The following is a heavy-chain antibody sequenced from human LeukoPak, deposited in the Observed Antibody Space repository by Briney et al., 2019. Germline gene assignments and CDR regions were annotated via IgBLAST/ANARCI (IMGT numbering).Heavy chain of an antibody. D-gene: IGHD4-17*01. CDR3: ARDRNGNYGRWGFDY. V-gene: IGHV3-33*08. J-gene: IGHJ4*02. CDR2: IWYDGSNK. CDR1: GFTFSSYG. Sequence: GGSLRLSCVASGFTFSSYGMHWVRQAPGKGLEWVAVIWYDGSNKYYADSVKGRFTISRDNSKNTLYLQMNSLRAEDTAVNYCARDRNGNYGRWGFDYWGQGTLVTVSS.